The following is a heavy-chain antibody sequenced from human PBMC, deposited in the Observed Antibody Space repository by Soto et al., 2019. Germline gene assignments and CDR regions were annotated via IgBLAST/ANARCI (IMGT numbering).Heavy chain of an antibody. D-gene: IGHD2-21*02. CDR3: AHGSCFGADCYPNPYFDF. J-gene: IGHJ4*02. V-gene: IGHV2-5*02. Sequence: QITLKESGPTLVKPTQPLTLTSTFSGFSLSTTEMGVGWIRQPPGKAPEWLALIYWDDDKRYSPSLKTRLTITKDTSKNQVVLTVTNVDPVDTATYYCAHGSCFGADCYPNPYFDFWGQGILVTVSS. CDR1: GFSLSTTEMG. CDR2: IYWDDDK.